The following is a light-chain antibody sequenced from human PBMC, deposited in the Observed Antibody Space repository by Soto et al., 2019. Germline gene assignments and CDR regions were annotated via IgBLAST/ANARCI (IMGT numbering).Light chain of an antibody. CDR2: DAS. CDR3: QQYYTYST. J-gene: IGKJ5*01. Sequence: DIQLTQSPSTPSAAVGDSVTITCRASQNIRNLLAWYQRKPGKAPKPLIFDASTLKTGVPSRFGGSGSGAEFNFTITGLQPDDFATYFCQQYYTYSTFGQGTRLEIK. V-gene: IGKV1-5*01. CDR1: QNIRNL.